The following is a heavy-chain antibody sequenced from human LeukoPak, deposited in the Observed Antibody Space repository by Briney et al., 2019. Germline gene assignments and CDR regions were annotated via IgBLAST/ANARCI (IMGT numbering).Heavy chain of an antibody. CDR3: ARVYLPVDYSNYGYYYYYMDV. J-gene: IGHJ6*03. CDR1: GGSISSGSYY. V-gene: IGHV4-61*02. CDR2: IYTSGST. Sequence: NPSETLSLTCTVSGGSISSGSYYWSWIRQPAGKGLEWIGRIYTSGSTNYNPSLKSRVTMSVDTSKNQFSLKLSSVTAADTAVYYCARVYLPVDYSNYGYYYYYMDVWGKGTTVTVSS. D-gene: IGHD4-11*01.